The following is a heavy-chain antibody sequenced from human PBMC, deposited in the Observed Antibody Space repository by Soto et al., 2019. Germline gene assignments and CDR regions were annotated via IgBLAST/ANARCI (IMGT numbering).Heavy chain of an antibody. V-gene: IGHV1-2*04. CDR3: ARGLAMVRGVIITRWFDP. D-gene: IGHD3-10*01. CDR1: GYTFTGYY. CDR2: INPNSGGT. J-gene: IGHJ5*02. Sequence: QVPLVQSGAEVKKPGASVKVSCKASGYTFTGYYMHWVRQAPGQGLEWMGWINPNSGGTNYAQKFQGWVTMTRDTSISTAYMELSRLRSDDTAVYYCARGLAMVRGVIITRWFDPWGQGTLVTVSS.